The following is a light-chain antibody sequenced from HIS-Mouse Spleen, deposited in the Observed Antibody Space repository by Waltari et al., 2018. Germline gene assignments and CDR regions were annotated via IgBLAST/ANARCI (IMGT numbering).Light chain of an antibody. CDR1: QGISSW. J-gene: IGKJ1*01. CDR3: QQANSFPPT. V-gene: IGKV1-12*01. Sequence: TQSPGTLSLSPGERVTITCRASQGISSWLAWYQQKPGKAPKLLIYAASSLQSGVPSRFSGSGSGTDFTLTISSLQPEDFATYYCQQANSFPPTFGQGTKVEIK. CDR2: AAS.